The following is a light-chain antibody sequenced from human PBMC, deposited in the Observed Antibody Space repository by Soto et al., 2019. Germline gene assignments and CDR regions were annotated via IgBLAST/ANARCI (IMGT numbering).Light chain of an antibody. CDR1: QSVSSY. V-gene: IGKV3-11*01. CDR2: DAS. J-gene: IGKJ5*01. Sequence: EIVLTQSPATLSLSPGERATLSCRASQSVSSYLAWYQQKPGQAPRLLISDASNRATGIPARFSGSGSGTAFTLTISSLEPEDFAVYYCQQRTKTFGQGTRLDIK. CDR3: QQRTKT.